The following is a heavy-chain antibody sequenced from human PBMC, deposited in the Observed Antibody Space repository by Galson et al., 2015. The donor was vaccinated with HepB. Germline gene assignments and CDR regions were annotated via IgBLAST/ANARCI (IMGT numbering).Heavy chain of an antibody. Sequence: SLRLSCAASGYTFSRHGMCWVRQAPGKGLEWVAGIQFDGSKEYYADTVKGRFSISRDDSNNMLYLQMNSLRGDDTAVYHCARDLSYGGNSDWGPGTLVTVSS. J-gene: IGHJ4*02. CDR2: IQFDGSKE. D-gene: IGHD4-23*01. CDR3: ARDLSYGGNSD. V-gene: IGHV3-33*07. CDR1: GYTFSRHG.